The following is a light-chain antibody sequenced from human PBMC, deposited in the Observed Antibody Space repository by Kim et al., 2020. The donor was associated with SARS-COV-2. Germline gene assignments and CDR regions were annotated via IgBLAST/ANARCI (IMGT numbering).Light chain of an antibody. Sequence: SVAPGQTASSTCAGDKLGNKYASWYQQKPGQSPELVIYQAIKRPSWIPERFSGSNSGNTATLTISGTQAMDEGDYFCQAWDTTTLVFGGGTQLTVL. CDR3: QAWDTTTLV. CDR1: KLGNKY. J-gene: IGLJ2*01. CDR2: QAI. V-gene: IGLV3-1*01.